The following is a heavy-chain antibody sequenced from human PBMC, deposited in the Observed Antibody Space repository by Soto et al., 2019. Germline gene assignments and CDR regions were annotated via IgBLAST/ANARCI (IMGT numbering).Heavy chain of an antibody. D-gene: IGHD3-22*01. Sequence: AAVKVSCKVSGCTLTELSMHWVRQAPGKGLEWMGGFDPEDGETIYAQKFQGRVTMTEDTSTDTAYMELSSLRSEDTAVYYCATAAYYYDSSGYLPGPFDYWGQGTLVTVS. CDR3: ATAAYYYDSSGYLPGPFDY. V-gene: IGHV1-24*01. CDR1: GCTLTELS. J-gene: IGHJ4*02. CDR2: FDPEDGET.